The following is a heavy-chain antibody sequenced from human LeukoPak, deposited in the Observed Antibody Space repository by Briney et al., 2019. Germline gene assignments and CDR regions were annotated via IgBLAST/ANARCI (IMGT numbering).Heavy chain of an antibody. CDR3: ARHPSGRMWLQQGGWFDP. CDR1: GYSISSGYY. J-gene: IGHJ5*02. D-gene: IGHD5-24*01. CDR2: MYHNGST. V-gene: IGHV4-38-2*02. Sequence: SETLSLTCTVSGYSISSGYYWSWIRQPPGKGLEWIGSMYHNGSTYYNPSLKSRVTISVDTSKNQFSLKLTSVTAADTAVYYCARHPSGRMWLQQGGWFDPWGQGTLVTVSS.